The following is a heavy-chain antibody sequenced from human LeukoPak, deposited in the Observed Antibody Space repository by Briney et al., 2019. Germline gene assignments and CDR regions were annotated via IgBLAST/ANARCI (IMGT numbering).Heavy chain of an antibody. V-gene: IGHV3-74*01. CDR2: INSDGGST. D-gene: IGHD2-2*01. J-gene: IGHJ4*02. CDR3: ARALSYCSSTSCHSIGY. Sequence: PGGSLRLSCAASGFTFSSYWMHWVRQAPGKGLVWVSRINSDGGSTSYADSVKGRFTISRDNAKNTLYLQMNSLRAEDTAVYYCARALSYCSSTSCHSIGYWGQGTLVTVSS. CDR1: GFTFSSYW.